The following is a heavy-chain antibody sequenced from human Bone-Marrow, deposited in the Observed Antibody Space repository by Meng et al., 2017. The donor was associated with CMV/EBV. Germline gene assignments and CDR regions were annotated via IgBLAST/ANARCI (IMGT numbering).Heavy chain of an antibody. Sequence: GESLKISCAASGFTCSSYEMNWVRQAPGKGLVWVSRIKSDGSSTNYADSVKGRFTISRDNAKNTLYLQMNSLRAEDTGVYYCARDRGSSGLGMLGNWGQGTLVTVSS. CDR2: IKSDGSST. CDR1: GFTCSSYE. D-gene: IGHD7-27*01. J-gene: IGHJ4*02. V-gene: IGHV3-74*01. CDR3: ARDRGSSGLGMLGN.